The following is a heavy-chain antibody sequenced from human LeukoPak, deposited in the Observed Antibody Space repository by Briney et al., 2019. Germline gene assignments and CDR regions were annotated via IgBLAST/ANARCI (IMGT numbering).Heavy chain of an antibody. CDR2: ISYDGSNK. CDR3: ARVGNYDSSGYYYVLFDY. Sequence: GGSLRLSCAASGFTFSSYAMHWVRQAPGKGLEWVAVISYDGSNKYYADSVKGRFTISRDNSKNTLYLQMNSLRAEDTAVYYCARVGNYDSSGYYYVLFDYWGQGTLVTVSS. CDR1: GFTFSSYA. J-gene: IGHJ4*02. D-gene: IGHD3-22*01. V-gene: IGHV3-30-3*01.